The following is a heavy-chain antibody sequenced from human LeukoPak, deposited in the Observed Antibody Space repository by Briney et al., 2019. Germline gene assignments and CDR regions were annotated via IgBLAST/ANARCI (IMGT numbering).Heavy chain of an antibody. Sequence: GGSLTLSCAASGVTFDDYGMSWVRQAPGKGLELVSGINWNGISTIYVDSVKGRFTISRDNAKNSLYLQMNSLSAEDTALYYCARALSNYVDYHYYYYMDVWGKGTTVTVSS. D-gene: IGHD4-11*01. CDR3: ARALSNYVDYHYYYYMDV. CDR1: GVTFDDYG. CDR2: INWNGIST. J-gene: IGHJ6*03. V-gene: IGHV3-20*04.